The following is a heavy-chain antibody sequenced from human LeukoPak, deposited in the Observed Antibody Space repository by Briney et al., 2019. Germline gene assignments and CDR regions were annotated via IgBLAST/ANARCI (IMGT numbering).Heavy chain of an antibody. J-gene: IGHJ3*02. CDR3: ARDLYGDYGFDT. D-gene: IGHD4-17*01. Sequence: GGSLRLSCAASGFNFDDYGMSWVRQAPGKGLEWVSGSNWNGGNTGYAGSVKGRFTVSRDNARKSLFLQMNSLRVEDTALYYCARDLYGDYGFDTWGQGTLVTVSS. CDR2: SNWNGGNT. CDR1: GFNFDDYG. V-gene: IGHV3-20*04.